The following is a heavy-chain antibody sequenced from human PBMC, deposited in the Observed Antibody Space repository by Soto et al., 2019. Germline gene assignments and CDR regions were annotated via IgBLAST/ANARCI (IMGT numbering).Heavy chain of an antibody. Sequence: QVPLVQSGAEVKKPGASVKVSCKASGYTFTSYGISWVRQAPGQGLEWMGWISAYNGNTNYAQKLQGRVTMTTDTSTSTAYMELRSLRSDDTAVYYRARSNGGTMIVAAFWTFEAYFDYWGQGTLVTVSS. D-gene: IGHD3-22*01. CDR1: GYTFTSYG. V-gene: IGHV1-18*01. J-gene: IGHJ4*02. CDR2: ISAYNGNT. CDR3: ARSNGGTMIVAAFWTFEAYFDY.